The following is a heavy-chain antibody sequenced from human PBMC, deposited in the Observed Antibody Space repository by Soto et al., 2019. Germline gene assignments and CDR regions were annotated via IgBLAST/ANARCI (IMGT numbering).Heavy chain of an antibody. J-gene: IGHJ6*03. CDR1: GGSISSYY. CDR2: IYYSGST. V-gene: IGHV4-59*01. CDR3: AHHSGYDPYYYYYMDV. D-gene: IGHD5-12*01. Sequence: SETLSLTCTVSGGSISSYYWSWIRQPPGKGLEWIGYIYYSGSTNYNPSLKSRVTISVDTSKNQFSLKLSSVTAADTAVYYCAHHSGYDPYYYYYMDVWGKGTTVTVSS.